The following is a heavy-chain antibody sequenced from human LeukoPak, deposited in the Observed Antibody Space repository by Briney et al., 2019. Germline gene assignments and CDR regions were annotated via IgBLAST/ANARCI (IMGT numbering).Heavy chain of an antibody. Sequence: LSLTCTVSGGPISSGGYYWSWLRQAPGKGLEWVAVISYDGSNKYYADSVKGRFTISRDNSKNTLYLQMNSLRAEDTAVYYCARDLPTYYYDSSARHQWFDPWGQGTLVTVSS. V-gene: IGHV3-30-3*01. CDR1: GGPISSGG. D-gene: IGHD3-22*01. CDR2: ISYDGSNK. CDR3: ARDLPTYYYDSSARHQWFDP. J-gene: IGHJ5*02.